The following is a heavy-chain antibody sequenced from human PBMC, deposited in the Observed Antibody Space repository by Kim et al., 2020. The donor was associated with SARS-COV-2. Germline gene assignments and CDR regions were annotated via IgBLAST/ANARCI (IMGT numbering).Heavy chain of an antibody. D-gene: IGHD3-16*02. Sequence: GGSLRLSCAASGFTFSSYAMSGVRQAPGKGLEWVSAISGSGGSTYYADSVKGRFTISRDNSKNTLYLQMNSLRAEDTAVYYCAKDPGTITFGGVIVIGAFDYWGQGTLVTVSS. V-gene: IGHV3-23*01. J-gene: IGHJ4*02. CDR1: GFTFSSYA. CDR2: ISGSGGST. CDR3: AKDPGTITFGGVIVIGAFDY.